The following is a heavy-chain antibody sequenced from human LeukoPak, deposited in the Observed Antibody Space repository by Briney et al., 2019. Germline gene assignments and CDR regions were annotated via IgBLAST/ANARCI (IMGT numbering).Heavy chain of an antibody. D-gene: IGHD3-3*01. J-gene: IGHJ6*02. CDR1: VGSFSGYY. Sequence: PETLSLTCAVYVGSFSGYYWSWIRQPPGKGLEWIGEINHSGSTNYNPSLKSRVTISVDTSKNQFSLKLSSVNAADTAVYYCARGNYDFWRGYHYYYCGMDVWGQGTTVTVSS. CDR3: ARGNYDFWRGYHYYYCGMDV. V-gene: IGHV4-34*01. CDR2: INHSGST.